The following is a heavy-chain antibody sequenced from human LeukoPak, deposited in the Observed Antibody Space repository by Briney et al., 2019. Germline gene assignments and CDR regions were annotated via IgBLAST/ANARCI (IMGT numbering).Heavy chain of an antibody. V-gene: IGHV3-30*04. CDR3: AKERDTAMVTIDY. CDR2: ISSDGSNK. CDR1: GFTFSIYA. Sequence: GGSLRLSCAASGFTFSIYAMHWVRLAPGKGLEWVAVISSDGSNKYYADSVKGRFTISRDNAKNTLYLQMNSLRAEDTAVYYCAKERDTAMVTIDYWGQGTLVTVSS. J-gene: IGHJ4*02. D-gene: IGHD5-18*01.